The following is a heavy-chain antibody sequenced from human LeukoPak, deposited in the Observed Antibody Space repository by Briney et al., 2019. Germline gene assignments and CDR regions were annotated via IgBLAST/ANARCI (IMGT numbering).Heavy chain of an antibody. J-gene: IGHJ4*02. CDR1: GGSISSHY. CDR2: IYYSGST. Sequence: SETLSLTCTVSGGSISSHYWSWIRQPPWKGLEWIGYIYYSGSTNYNPSLKSRVTISVDTSKNQFSLKLSSVTAADTAVYYCARSYSSSSDFYFDYWGQGTLVTVSS. D-gene: IGHD6-6*01. CDR3: ARSYSSSSDFYFDY. V-gene: IGHV4-59*11.